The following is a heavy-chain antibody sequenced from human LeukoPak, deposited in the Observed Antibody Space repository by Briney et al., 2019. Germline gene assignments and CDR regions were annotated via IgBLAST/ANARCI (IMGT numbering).Heavy chain of an antibody. J-gene: IGHJ4*02. CDR2: ISYDGSNK. D-gene: IGHD3-10*01. Sequence: GGSLRLSCAASGFTFSSYAMHWVRQAPGKGLEWVAVISYDGSNKYYADSVKGRFTISRDNSENTLYLQMNSLRAEDTAVYYCARDLVLLWFGARSDSFDYWGQGTLVTVSS. V-gene: IGHV3-30-3*01. CDR3: ARDLVLLWFGARSDSFDY. CDR1: GFTFSSYA.